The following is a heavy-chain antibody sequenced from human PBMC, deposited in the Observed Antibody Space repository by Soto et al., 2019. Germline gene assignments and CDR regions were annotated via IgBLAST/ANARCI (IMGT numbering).Heavy chain of an antibody. J-gene: IGHJ5*02. D-gene: IGHD6-13*01. Sequence: EVQLVESGGGLVQPGGSLKLSCAASGFTFSGSAMHWVRQASGKGLEWVGRIRSKANSYATAYAASVKGRFTISRDDSKNTAYLQMNSLKTEDTAVYYCTRQVTSIAAAGGWFDPWGQGTLVTVSS. CDR2: IRSKANSYAT. CDR3: TRQVTSIAAAGGWFDP. V-gene: IGHV3-73*01. CDR1: GFTFSGSA.